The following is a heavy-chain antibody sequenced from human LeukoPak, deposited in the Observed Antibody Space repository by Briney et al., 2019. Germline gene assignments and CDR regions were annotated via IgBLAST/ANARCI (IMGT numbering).Heavy chain of an antibody. J-gene: IGHJ4*02. Sequence: SETLSLTCTVSGYSISSGYYWGWIRQPPGKGLEWIGSIYHSGRSTYNPSLKSRVTISADTSKNHFSLKLNSVTTADTAVYYCARLRRDGYNYYFDYWGQGTLVTVSS. CDR3: ARLRRDGYNYYFDY. V-gene: IGHV4-38-2*02. CDR2: IYHSGRS. CDR1: GYSISSGYY. D-gene: IGHD5-24*01.